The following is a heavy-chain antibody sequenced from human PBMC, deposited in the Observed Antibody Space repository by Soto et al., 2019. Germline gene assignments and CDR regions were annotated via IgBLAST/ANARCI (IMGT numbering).Heavy chain of an antibody. J-gene: IGHJ5*02. CDR2: INHSGST. CDR1: GGSFSGYY. CDR3: AGGSDSSCYMIYYWFDP. V-gene: IGHV4-34*01. Sequence: QVQLQQWGAGLLKPSETLSLTCAVYGGSFSGYYWSWIRQPPGKGLEWIGEINHSGSTNYSPSLNVRVTRSVGTSNDQCSLKLCLVTVADTAVYYDAGGSDSSCYMIYYWFDPWGQGTLVTVSS. D-gene: IGHD3-22*01.